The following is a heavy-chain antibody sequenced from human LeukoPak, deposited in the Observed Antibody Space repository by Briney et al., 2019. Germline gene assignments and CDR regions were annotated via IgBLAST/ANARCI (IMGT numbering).Heavy chain of an antibody. J-gene: IGHJ4*02. V-gene: IGHV1-18*04. CDR1: GYIFTGYY. CDR2: ISAYNGNT. Sequence: RASVKVSCKASGYIFTGYYMHWVRQAPGQGLEWMGWISAYNGNTNYAQKLQGRVTMTTDTSTSTAYMELRSLRSDDTAVYYCAREGYSYGAVDYWGQGTLVTVSS. CDR3: AREGYSYGAVDY. D-gene: IGHD5-18*01.